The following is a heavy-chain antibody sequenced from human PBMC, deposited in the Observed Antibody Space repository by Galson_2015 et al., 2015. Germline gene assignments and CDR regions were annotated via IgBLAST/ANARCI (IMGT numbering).Heavy chain of an antibody. D-gene: IGHD6-6*01. CDR1: GFTFGNYW. V-gene: IGHV3-74*01. CDR3: ARSAVYSSTSHVDY. Sequence: SLRLSCAASGFTFGNYWMHWVRQAPGKGLVWVSRINSDGSSTGYAGSVKGRFTISRDNAKNTLYLQMNSLSAEDTAVYYCARSAVYSSTSHVDYWGQGTLVTVSS. J-gene: IGHJ4*02. CDR2: INSDGSST.